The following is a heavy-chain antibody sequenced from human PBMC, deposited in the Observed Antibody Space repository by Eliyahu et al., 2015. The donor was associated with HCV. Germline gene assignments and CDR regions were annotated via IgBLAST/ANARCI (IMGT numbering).Heavy chain of an antibody. D-gene: IGHD6-19*01. Sequence: EVQLVESGGGLVKPGGSLRPSCAASGFTFSSYSMNWVRQAPGKGLEWVSSISSSSSYIYYADXVKGRFTISRDNAKNSLYLQMNSLRAEDTAVYYCARDRRGVPYSSGWSGDAFDIWGQGTMVTVSS. CDR2: ISSSSSYI. V-gene: IGHV3-21*01. CDR3: ARDRRGVPYSSGWSGDAFDI. J-gene: IGHJ3*02. CDR1: GFTFSSYS.